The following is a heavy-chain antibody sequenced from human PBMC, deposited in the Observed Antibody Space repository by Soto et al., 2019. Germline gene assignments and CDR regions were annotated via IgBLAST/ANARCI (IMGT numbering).Heavy chain of an antibody. CDR2: VIPIFGTT. CDR3: ARKYQVPHGDADYDYNMDF. CDR1: GGTFNTYA. J-gene: IGHJ6*02. D-gene: IGHD2-2*01. V-gene: IGHV1-69*01. Sequence: QVQLVQSGAEVKKPGSSVKVSCKASGGTFNTYAISWVRQAPGQGLEWMGGVIPIFGTTKYAQKFQGRVTITADESTTTAYMELSSLRSEDTAVYYCARKYQVPHGDADYDYNMDFWGQGTTVTVSS.